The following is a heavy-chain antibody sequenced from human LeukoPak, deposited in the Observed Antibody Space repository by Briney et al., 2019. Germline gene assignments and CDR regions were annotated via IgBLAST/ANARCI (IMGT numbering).Heavy chain of an antibody. D-gene: IGHD3-10*01. V-gene: IGHV4-39*07. CDR2: IYYSGST. CDR3: AGEITMVRGVMALNWFDP. J-gene: IGHJ5*02. Sequence: PSETLSLTCTVSGGSISSSSYYWGWIRQPPGKGLEWIGSIYYSGSTYYNPSLKSRVTISVDTSKNQFSLKLSSVTAADTAVYYCAGEITMVRGVMALNWFDPWGQGTLVTVSS. CDR1: GGSISSSSYY.